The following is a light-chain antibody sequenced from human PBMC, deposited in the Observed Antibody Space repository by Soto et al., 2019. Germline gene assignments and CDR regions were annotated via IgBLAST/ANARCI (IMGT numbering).Light chain of an antibody. Sequence: EIVLTQSPGTLSLSPGERATLSCRASQTVSSSYLAWYQQKPGQAPRLLIYGASSRATGIPDRFSGSGSGTDFTLTISRLEPEDFAVYYCQQYDISRTFGGGTKVDIK. J-gene: IGKJ4*01. CDR2: GAS. CDR1: QTVSSSY. CDR3: QQYDISRT. V-gene: IGKV3-20*01.